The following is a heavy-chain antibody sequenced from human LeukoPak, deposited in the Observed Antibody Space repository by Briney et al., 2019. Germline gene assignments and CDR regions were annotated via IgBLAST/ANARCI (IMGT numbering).Heavy chain of an antibody. J-gene: IGHJ5*02. CDR2: IRYDGSNK. CDR1: GFTFSSYG. Sequence: QPGGSLRLSCAASGFTFSSYGMHWVRQAPGKGLEWVAFIRYDGSNKYYADSVKGRFTISRDNSKNTLYLQMNSLRAEDTAVYYCARGVVPAAIGRFDPWGQGTLVTVSS. CDR3: ARGVVPAAIGRFDP. V-gene: IGHV3-30*02. D-gene: IGHD2-2*01.